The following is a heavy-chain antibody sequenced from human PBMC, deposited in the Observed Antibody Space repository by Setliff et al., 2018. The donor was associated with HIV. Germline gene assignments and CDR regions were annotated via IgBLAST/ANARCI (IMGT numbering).Heavy chain of an antibody. J-gene: IGHJ6*02. CDR3: VRERRRSPLSYGLDV. V-gene: IGHV4-31*03. Sequence: PSETLSLTCTVSGGSSSSGGYYWNWIRQYPVKGLEWIGHIYYNGRTLFNPALGTRLNMSVDTSENQLSLHLNSVTAADTAVYYCVRERRRSPLSYGLDVWGQGTTVTSP. CDR1: GGSSSSGGYY. CDR2: IYYNGRT.